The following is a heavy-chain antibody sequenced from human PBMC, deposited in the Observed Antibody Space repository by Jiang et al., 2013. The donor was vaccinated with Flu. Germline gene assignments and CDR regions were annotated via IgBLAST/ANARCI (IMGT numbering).Heavy chain of an antibody. V-gene: IGHV6-1*01. CDR3: ARGGSYDYVWGSYRYDDAFDI. Sequence: TSQTLSLTCAISGDSVSSNSAAWNWIRQSPSRGPEWLGRTYYRSKWYNDYAVSVKSRITINPDTSKNQFSLQLNSVTPEDTAVYYCARGGSYDYVWGSYRYDDAFDIWGQGTMVTVSS. CDR2: TYYRSKWYN. CDR1: GDSVSSNSAA. D-gene: IGHD3-16*02. J-gene: IGHJ3*02.